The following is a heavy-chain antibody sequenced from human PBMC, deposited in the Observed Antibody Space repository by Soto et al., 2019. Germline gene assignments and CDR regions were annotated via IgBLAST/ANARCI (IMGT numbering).Heavy chain of an antibody. CDR1: GYTFTSYA. V-gene: IGHV1-3*01. J-gene: IGHJ5*02. Sequence: GASVKVSCKASGYTFTSYAMHWVRQAPGQRLEWMGWINAGNGNTKYSQKFQGRVTITRDTSASTAYMELSSLRSEDTAVYYCAREGSSDFWSGYWGDWFDPWGQGTLVTV. D-gene: IGHD3-3*01. CDR2: INAGNGNT. CDR3: AREGSSDFWSGYWGDWFDP.